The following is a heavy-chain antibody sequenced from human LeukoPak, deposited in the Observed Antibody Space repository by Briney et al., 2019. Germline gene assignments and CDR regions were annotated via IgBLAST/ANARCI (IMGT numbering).Heavy chain of an antibody. J-gene: IGHJ4*02. Sequence: GGSLRLSCAASGFTFSDYYMSWIRQAPGKGLEWVANIKQDGSEKYYVDSVKGRFTISRDNAKNSLYLQMNSLRAEDTAVYYCARQIGSYSPYDYWGQGTLVTVSS. CDR1: GFTFSDYY. V-gene: IGHV3-7*01. CDR3: ARQIGSYSPYDY. D-gene: IGHD1-26*01. CDR2: IKQDGSEK.